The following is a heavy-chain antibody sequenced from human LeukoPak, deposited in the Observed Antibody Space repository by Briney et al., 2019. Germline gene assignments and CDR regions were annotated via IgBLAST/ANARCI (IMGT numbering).Heavy chain of an antibody. J-gene: IGHJ4*02. CDR3: ARGWDGGGAFFDY. CDR2: INHSGST. CDR1: GYSISSGYY. V-gene: IGHV4-38-2*02. D-gene: IGHD1-26*01. Sequence: SETLSLTCTVSGYSISSGYYWGWIRQPPGKGLEWIGEINHSGSTNYNPSLKSRVTISVDTSKNQFSLKLSSVTAADTAVYYCARGWDGGGAFFDYWGQGTLVTVSS.